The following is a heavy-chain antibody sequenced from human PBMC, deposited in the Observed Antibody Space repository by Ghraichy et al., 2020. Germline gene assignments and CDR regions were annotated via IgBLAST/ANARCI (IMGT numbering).Heavy chain of an antibody. J-gene: IGHJ4*02. CDR3: ARAGTAISTPITF. CDR2: ISHRGTT. D-gene: IGHD2-21*02. CDR1: GVSIVNTAYY. V-gene: IGHV4-39*07. Sequence: SETLSLVCSVSGVSIVNTAYYWAWVRQIPGGGLEWVATISHRGTTFYNPSLKSCVSISIDPSNNLFSLELTSVAAADTALYFCARAGTAISTPITFWGQGSLVTVS.